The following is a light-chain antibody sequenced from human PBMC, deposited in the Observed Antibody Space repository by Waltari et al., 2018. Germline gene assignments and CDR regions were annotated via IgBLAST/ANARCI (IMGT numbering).Light chain of an antibody. J-gene: IGKJ2*01. CDR3: MQPLQTPYT. V-gene: IGKV2-28*01. CDR2: LGS. CDR1: QSLLFSNGHNY. Sequence: DIVMTQSPLSLPVTPGEPASISCRSSQSLLFSNGHNYLDWYVQKPGQSPHLLIYLGSNRASGVPDRFSGRGSGTDFTLKISRVEAEDVGVYYCMQPLQTPYTFGQGTKLEIK.